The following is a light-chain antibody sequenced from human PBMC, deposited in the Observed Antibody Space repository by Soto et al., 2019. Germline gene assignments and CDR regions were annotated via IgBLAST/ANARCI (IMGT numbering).Light chain of an antibody. CDR3: QMYNAHQHT. Sequence: IQLTQSPSSLSASVVDRVTITYRASQVISNSVAWYQHKPGKVPKLLISAASTLQSGVPSLFIVSRSGTDFPHTISSLQHDDVATDNSQMYNAHQHTFDQGNKLEIK. CDR1: QVISNS. CDR2: AAS. V-gene: IGKV1-27*01. J-gene: IGKJ2*01.